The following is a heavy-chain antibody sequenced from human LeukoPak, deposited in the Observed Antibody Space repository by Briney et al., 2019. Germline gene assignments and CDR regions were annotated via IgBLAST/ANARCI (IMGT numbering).Heavy chain of an antibody. Sequence: GSLRLSCAASGFTFSSYWMSWVRQAPGKGLEWVANIKQDGSDKYYVDSVKGRFTISRDNAKTLLYLQINSLRAEDSAVYYCAREPSGDYFDYWGQGTLVTVSS. V-gene: IGHV3-7*03. J-gene: IGHJ4*02. CDR1: GFTFSSYW. CDR2: IKQDGSDK. D-gene: IGHD4-17*01. CDR3: AREPSGDYFDY.